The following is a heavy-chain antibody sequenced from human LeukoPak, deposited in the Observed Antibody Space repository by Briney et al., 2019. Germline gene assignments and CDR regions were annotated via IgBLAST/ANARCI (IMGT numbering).Heavy chain of an antibody. CDR3: ARAVTVAGRNFDY. V-gene: IGHV1-18*04. CDR2: ISAYNGNT. Sequence: ASVKVSCKASGYTFIDYYIHWVRQAPGQGLEWMGWISAYNGNTNYAQKLQGRVTMTTDTSTSTAYMELRSLRSDDTAVYYCARAVTVAGRNFDYWGQGTLVTVSS. J-gene: IGHJ4*02. CDR1: GYTFIDYY. D-gene: IGHD6-19*01.